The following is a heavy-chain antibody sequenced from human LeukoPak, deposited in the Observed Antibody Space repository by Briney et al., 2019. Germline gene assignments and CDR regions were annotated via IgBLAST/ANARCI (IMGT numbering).Heavy chain of an antibody. CDR2: IYTSGST. CDR1: GGSISSGSYY. Sequence: SETLSLTCTVSGGSISSGSYYWSWIRQPAGKGLEWIGRIYTSGSTNYNPSLKSRVTISVDTSKNQFSLKLSSVTAADTAVYYCARQQTVYYHDSSGYYIRGPDAFDIWGQGTMVTVSS. J-gene: IGHJ3*02. CDR3: ARQQTVYYHDSSGYYIRGPDAFDI. V-gene: IGHV4-61*02. D-gene: IGHD3-22*01.